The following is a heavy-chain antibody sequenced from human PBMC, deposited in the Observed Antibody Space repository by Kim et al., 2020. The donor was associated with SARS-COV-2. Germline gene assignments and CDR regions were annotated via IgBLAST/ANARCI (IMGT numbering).Heavy chain of an antibody. J-gene: IGHJ6*02. V-gene: IGHV4-39*07. CDR1: GGSISSSSYY. CDR2: IYYSGST. CDR3: ARDRTIFGVVIIRGWDYYGMDV. D-gene: IGHD3-3*01. Sequence: SETLSLTCTVSGGSISSSSYYWGWIRQPPGKGLEWIGSIYYSGSTYYNPSLKSRVTISVDTSKNQFSLKLSSVTAADTAVYYCARDRTIFGVVIIRGWDYYGMDVWGQGTTVTVSS.